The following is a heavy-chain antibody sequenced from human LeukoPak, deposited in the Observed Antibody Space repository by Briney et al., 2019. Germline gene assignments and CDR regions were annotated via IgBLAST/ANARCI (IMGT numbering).Heavy chain of an antibody. Sequence: MASETLSLTCTVSGGSISSYYWSWIRQPPGKGLEWIGYIYYSGSTNYNPSLKSRVTISVDTSKNQFSLKLSSVTAADTAVYYCARLSDGYNQAPYFDYWGQGTLVTVSS. D-gene: IGHD5-24*01. J-gene: IGHJ4*02. V-gene: IGHV4-59*08. CDR1: GGSISSYY. CDR3: ARLSDGYNQAPYFDY. CDR2: IYYSGST.